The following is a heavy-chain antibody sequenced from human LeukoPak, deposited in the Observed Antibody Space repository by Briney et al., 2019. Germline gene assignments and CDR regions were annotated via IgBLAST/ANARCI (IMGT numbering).Heavy chain of an antibody. CDR1: GYTFTGYY. Sequence: ASVKVSCKASGYTFTGYYMHWVRQAPGQVLEWMGWINPNSGGTNYAQKFQGRVTMTRDTSISTAYMELSRLRSDDTAVYYCAREESASGSHDYWGQGTLVTVSS. CDR3: AREESASGSHDY. V-gene: IGHV1-2*02. CDR2: INPNSGGT. D-gene: IGHD1-26*01. J-gene: IGHJ4*02.